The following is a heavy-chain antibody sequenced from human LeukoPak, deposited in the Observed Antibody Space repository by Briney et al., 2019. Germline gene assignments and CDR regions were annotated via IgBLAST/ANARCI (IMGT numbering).Heavy chain of an antibody. V-gene: IGHV3-30*18. D-gene: IGHD4-17*01. CDR3: AKGATETTSDLDY. J-gene: IGHJ4*02. Sequence: PGRSLRLSCAASGFTFSSYGMHCVRQAPGKGLEWVAVISYDGSNKYYADSVKGRFTISRDNSKNTLYLQMNSLRAEDTAVYYCAKGATETTSDLDYWGQGTLVTVSS. CDR2: ISYDGSNK. CDR1: GFTFSSYG.